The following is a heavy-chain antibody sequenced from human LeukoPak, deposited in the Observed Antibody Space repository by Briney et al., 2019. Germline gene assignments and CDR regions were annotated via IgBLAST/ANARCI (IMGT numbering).Heavy chain of an antibody. CDR2: IESDESIS. CDR3: ASVSSISARGTILLGAFDI. D-gene: IGHD6-6*01. Sequence: GGSLRLSCAASGLTFRHYGMHWVRQTPGKGLEWVAFIESDESISQYADLVKGRFTISRDNAKNSLHLQMNSLRAEDTALYYCASVSSISARGTILLGAFDIWGQGTMVTVSS. J-gene: IGHJ3*02. CDR1: GLTFRHYG. V-gene: IGHV3-30*12.